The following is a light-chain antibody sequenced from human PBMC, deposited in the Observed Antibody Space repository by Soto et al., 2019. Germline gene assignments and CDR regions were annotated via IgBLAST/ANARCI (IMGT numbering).Light chain of an antibody. Sequence: IQLTQSPSFLSASVGDRVTITCRASQDMNNYLAWYQQKPGKAPKLLIYAASTLQTAVPSRFSGGGSGTEFNLTLSSLQPEDFATYYCQQLSVYPRTFGQGTQV. J-gene: IGKJ1*01. CDR2: AAS. CDR3: QQLSVYPRT. V-gene: IGKV1-9*01. CDR1: QDMNNY.